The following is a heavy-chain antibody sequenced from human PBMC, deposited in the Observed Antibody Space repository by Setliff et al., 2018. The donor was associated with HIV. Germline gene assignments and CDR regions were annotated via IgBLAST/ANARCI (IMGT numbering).Heavy chain of an antibody. D-gene: IGHD2-21*02. CDR1: GGSITSSTYY. J-gene: IGHJ4*02. CDR2: VHYTGNT. CDR3: AREGDGIDF. V-gene: IGHV4-39*02. Sequence: SETLSLTCTVSGGSITSSTYYWGWIRQPPGKGLEWIGTVHYTGNTYHNPSLKSRVTISVEASKNQISLKLTAVTAADSAVYYCAREGDGIDFWGQGTLVTVSS.